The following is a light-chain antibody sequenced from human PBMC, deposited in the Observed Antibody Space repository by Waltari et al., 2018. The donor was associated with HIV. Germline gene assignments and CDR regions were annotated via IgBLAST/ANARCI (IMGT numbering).Light chain of an antibody. V-gene: IGLV3-1*01. CDR2: QDS. CDR1: KLGDKY. J-gene: IGLJ3*02. CDR3: AAWDDSLNGWV. Sequence: SYELTQPPSVSVSPGQTASITCSGDKLGDKYACWYQQKPGQSPVLVIYQDSKRPSGIPERFSGSNSGTSASLAISGLQSEDEADYYCAAWDDSLNGWVFGGGTKLTVL.